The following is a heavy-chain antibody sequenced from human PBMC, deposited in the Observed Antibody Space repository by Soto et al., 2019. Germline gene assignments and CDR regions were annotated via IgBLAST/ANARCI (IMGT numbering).Heavy chain of an antibody. D-gene: IGHD2-2*01. CDR1: GGSISSCSYY. J-gene: IGHJ5*02. CDR3: ARQPYCSSTSCYPFSNWFDP. Sequence: QLQLQESGPGLVKPSETLSLTCTVSGGSISSCSYYWGWIRQPPGKGLEWIGSIYYSGSTYYNPSLKSRVTISVDTSKNQFSLKLSSVTAADTAVYYCARQPYCSSTSCYPFSNWFDPWGQGTLVTVSS. CDR2: IYYSGST. V-gene: IGHV4-39*01.